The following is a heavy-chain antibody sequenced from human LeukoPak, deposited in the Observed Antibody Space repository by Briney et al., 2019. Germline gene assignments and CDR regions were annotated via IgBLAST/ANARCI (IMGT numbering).Heavy chain of an antibody. CDR2: ISWNSGSI. Sequence: PGGSLRVSCAASGSTFDDYAMHWVRQAPGKGLEWVSGISWNSGSIGYADSVKGRFTISRDNAKNSLYLQMNSLRAEDTALYYCAKDRDLDYWGQGTLVTVSS. CDR3: AKDRDLDY. J-gene: IGHJ4*02. CDR1: GSTFDDYA. V-gene: IGHV3-9*01.